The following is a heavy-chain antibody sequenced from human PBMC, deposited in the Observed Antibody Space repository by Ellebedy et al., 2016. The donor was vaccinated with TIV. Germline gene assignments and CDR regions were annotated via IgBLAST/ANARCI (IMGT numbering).Heavy chain of an antibody. Sequence: PGGSLRLSCAASGFTFSSYAMHWVRQAPGKGLEWVAVISYGGSNRYYADSVKGRFTLSRDDSKNTLYLQMNSLGLEDTAVYYCARESGVTGTNALVDYWGRGTLVTVSS. CDR2: ISYGGSNR. D-gene: IGHD1-7*01. CDR3: ARESGVTGTNALVDY. V-gene: IGHV3-30-3*01. CDR1: GFTFSSYA. J-gene: IGHJ4*02.